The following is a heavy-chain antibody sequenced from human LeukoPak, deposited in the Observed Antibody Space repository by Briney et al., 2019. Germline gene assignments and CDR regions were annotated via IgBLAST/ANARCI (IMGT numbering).Heavy chain of an antibody. CDR2: IKGDESAR. J-gene: IGHJ4*02. V-gene: IGHV3-7*01. D-gene: IGHD1-26*01. CDR1: GFTFSTYW. Sequence: TGGSLRLSCAASGFTFSTYWMAWVRQAPGKGLEWVANIKGDESARHQADSVKGRFTISRDSAQNSVYLQMSSLRGEDTAVYYCARDVGGSLDYWGQGTLVTVSS. CDR3: ARDVGGSLDY.